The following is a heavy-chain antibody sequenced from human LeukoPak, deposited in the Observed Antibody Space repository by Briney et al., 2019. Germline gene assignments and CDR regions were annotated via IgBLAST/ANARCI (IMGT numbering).Heavy chain of an antibody. CDR3: AKDRRSYYDSIGYN. CDR1: GFTFSSYA. D-gene: IGHD3-22*01. CDR2: ISGSGGST. V-gene: IGHV3-23*01. Sequence: GGSLRLSCAASGFTFSSYAMSWVRQAPGKGLEWVSAISGSGGSTYYADSVKGRFTISRDNSKNTLYLQMNGLRAEDTAVYYCAKDRRSYYDSIGYNWGQGTLVTVSS. J-gene: IGHJ4*02.